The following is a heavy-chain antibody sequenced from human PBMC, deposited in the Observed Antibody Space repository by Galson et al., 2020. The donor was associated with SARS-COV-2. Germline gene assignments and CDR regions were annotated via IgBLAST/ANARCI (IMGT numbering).Heavy chain of an antibody. CDR3: AKGRVGVVPSPVWGLGAQYDYYAMEV. D-gene: IGHD3-3*01. Sequence: ETSETLSLTCAVYGGSLSGFSWTWIRHPPGKGLEWIGEIVHSGSTNSNPSLKSRITISVDTSRNQFSLRLRSVTAADAGFYYCAKGRVGVVPSPVWGLGAQYDYYAMEVWGQGTTVAVSS. J-gene: IGHJ6*02. CDR1: GGSLSGFS. V-gene: IGHV4-34*01. CDR2: IVHSGST.